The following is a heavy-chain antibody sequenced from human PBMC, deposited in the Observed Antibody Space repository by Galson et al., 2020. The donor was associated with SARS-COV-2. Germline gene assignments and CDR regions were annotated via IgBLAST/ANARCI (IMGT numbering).Heavy chain of an antibody. CDR3: ERERAAAGATNWFDP. CDR2: INPNRGGT. V-gene: IGHV1-2*02. Sequence: ASVKVSCKASGYTFTAYYMHWVRQAPGQVLEWLGWINPNRGGTNYAQKFQGRVTMTRDTSISTAYMELRGLRSDDTAVYDCERERAAAGATNWFDPWGQGTLVTVSS. J-gene: IGHJ5*02. D-gene: IGHD6-13*01. CDR1: GYTFTAYY.